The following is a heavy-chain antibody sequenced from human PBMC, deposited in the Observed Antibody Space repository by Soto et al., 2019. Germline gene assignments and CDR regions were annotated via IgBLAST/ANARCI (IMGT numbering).Heavy chain of an antibody. CDR3: AKDRDTAMVTEYYFDY. V-gene: IGHV3-23*01. D-gene: IGHD5-18*01. CDR1: GFTFSSYS. CDR2: FRGSGDDGTT. Sequence: GGSLRLSCAASGFTFSSYSMSRVRQAPGKGLEWVSGFRGSGDDGTTYYADSVKGRFTISRDNSKNMLFLQMNSMRAEDTAVYYCAKDRDTAMVTEYYFDYWGQGTMVTVSS. J-gene: IGHJ4*02.